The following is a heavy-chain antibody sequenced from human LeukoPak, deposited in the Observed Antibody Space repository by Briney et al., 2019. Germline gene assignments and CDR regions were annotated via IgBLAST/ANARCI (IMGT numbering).Heavy chain of an antibody. V-gene: IGHV3-30-3*01. Sequence: PGGSLRLSCAASGFDFSRYVIHWVRQGPGKGLEWVAVISPEGYMKDYADSVNGRFTVSRDNSKNTVYLQMNSLSAEDTSRYYCARGNLYTAATIEDYWGQGTLVTVSS. CDR3: ARGNLYTAATIEDY. J-gene: IGHJ4*02. D-gene: IGHD3-16*01. CDR1: GFDFSRYV. CDR2: ISPEGYMK.